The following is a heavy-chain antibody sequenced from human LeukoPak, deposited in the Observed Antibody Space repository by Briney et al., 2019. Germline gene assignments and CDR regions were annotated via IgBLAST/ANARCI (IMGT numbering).Heavy chain of an antibody. J-gene: IGHJ6*03. D-gene: IGHD2-2*01. CDR2: IIPIFGTA. Sequence: SVKVSCKASGYTFTSYGISWVRQAPGQGLEWMGGIIPIFGTANYAQKFQGRVTITTDESTSTAYMELSSLRSEDTAVYYCSIVVVPAALGYYYMDVWGKGTTVTVSS. V-gene: IGHV1-69*05. CDR1: GYTFTSYG. CDR3: SIVVVPAALGYYYMDV.